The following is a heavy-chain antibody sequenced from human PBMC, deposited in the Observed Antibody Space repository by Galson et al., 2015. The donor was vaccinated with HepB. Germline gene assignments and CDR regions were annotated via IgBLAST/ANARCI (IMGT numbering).Heavy chain of an antibody. CDR1: GYTFTSYD. Sequence: SVKVSCKASGYTFTSYDINWVRQATGQGLEWMGWMNPNSGNTGYAQKFQGRVTMTRNTSISTAYMELSSLRSEDTAVYYCARGPPRADYYDSSGYPDYWGQGTLVTVSS. V-gene: IGHV1-8*01. CDR3: ARGPPRADYYDSSGYPDY. CDR2: MNPNSGNT. J-gene: IGHJ4*02. D-gene: IGHD3-22*01.